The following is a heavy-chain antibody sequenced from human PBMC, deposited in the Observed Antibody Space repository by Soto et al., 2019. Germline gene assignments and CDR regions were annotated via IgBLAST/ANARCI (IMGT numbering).Heavy chain of an antibody. CDR2: ISGSGGST. J-gene: IGHJ6*02. D-gene: IGHD6-6*01. CDR1: GFTFSSYA. V-gene: IGHV3-23*01. CDR3: AKDRREGSAPRPLDV. Sequence: EVQLLESGGGLVQPGGSLRLSCAASGFTFSSYAMSWVRQAPGKGLEWVSAISGSGGSTYYADSVKGRFTISRDNSKNTLYLQMNSLRAEDMAVYYCAKDRREGSAPRPLDVWGQGTTVTVSS.